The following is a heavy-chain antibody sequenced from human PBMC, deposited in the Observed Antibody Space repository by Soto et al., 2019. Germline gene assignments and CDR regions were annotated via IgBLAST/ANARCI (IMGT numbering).Heavy chain of an antibody. CDR2: TYYRSKWYN. D-gene: IGHD2-15*01. J-gene: IGHJ5*02. CDR1: GDSVSSNSAA. CDR3: ARGLYSNGTCSGGCFLVGWFDP. Sequence: SQTLSLTCAISGDSVSSNSAAWNWIRQSPSRGLEWLGRTYYRSKWYNDYAVSVKSRLTSNPDTSKNQFSLQLNSVTPEDTAVYYCARGLYSNGTCSGGCFLVGWFDPWGQGTLVTVSS. V-gene: IGHV6-1*01.